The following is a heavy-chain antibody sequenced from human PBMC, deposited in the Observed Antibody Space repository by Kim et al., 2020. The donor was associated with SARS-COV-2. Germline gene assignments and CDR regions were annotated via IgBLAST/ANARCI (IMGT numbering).Heavy chain of an antibody. Sequence: GGSLRLSCAASGFTFSSYDMHWVRQAPGKGLEWVAVISNDGSNKHYEDSVKGRFTISRDNSKNTLYLQMNSLRAEDTAVYYCARDSYGVAYWGQGTLVTVSS. CDR2: ISNDGSNK. CDR3: ARDSYGVAY. CDR1: GFTFSSYD. J-gene: IGHJ4*02. D-gene: IGHD3-16*01. V-gene: IGHV3-33*05.